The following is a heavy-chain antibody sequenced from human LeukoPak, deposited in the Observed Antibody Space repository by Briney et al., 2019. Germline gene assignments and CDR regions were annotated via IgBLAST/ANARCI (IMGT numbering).Heavy chain of an antibody. CDR3: ARATASRFDY. CDR2: IYSGGST. Sequence: GGSLRLSCAASGFTVSSNYMTWVRQAPGKGLEWVSVIYSGGSTYYADSVKGRFTISRDNSKSTLYLQMNSLRAEDTAVYYCARATASRFDYWGQGTLVTVSS. D-gene: IGHD4-17*01. CDR1: GFTVSSNY. J-gene: IGHJ4*02. V-gene: IGHV3-53*01.